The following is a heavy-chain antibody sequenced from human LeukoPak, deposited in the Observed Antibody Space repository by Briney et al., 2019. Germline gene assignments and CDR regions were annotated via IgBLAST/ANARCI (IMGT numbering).Heavy chain of an antibody. D-gene: IGHD2/OR15-2a*01. Sequence: GGSLRLSCAASGTYWMHWVRQAPGKGLVWVSHINSDGSWTGYADSVKGRFSISKDNAKNTVSLQMNNLRAEDTAVYYCVTFYETYWGRGTLVTVSS. J-gene: IGHJ4*02. CDR3: VTFYETY. CDR2: INSDGSWT. V-gene: IGHV3-74*01. CDR1: GTYW.